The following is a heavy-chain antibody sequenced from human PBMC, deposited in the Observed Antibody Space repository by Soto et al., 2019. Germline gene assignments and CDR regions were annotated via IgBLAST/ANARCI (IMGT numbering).Heavy chain of an antibody. CDR1: GGSISSSSYY. CDR2: IFYSGST. D-gene: IGHD2-2*03. CDR3: ARHGYSSSWFLP. J-gene: IGHJ5*02. Sequence: SETLSLTCTVSGGSISSSSYYWGWIRQPPGKGLEWVGSIFYSGSTYYNPSLKSRVTISVDTSKNQFSLKLSPVTAADTAVYYCARHGYSSSWFLPWGQGTLVTVSS. V-gene: IGHV4-39*01.